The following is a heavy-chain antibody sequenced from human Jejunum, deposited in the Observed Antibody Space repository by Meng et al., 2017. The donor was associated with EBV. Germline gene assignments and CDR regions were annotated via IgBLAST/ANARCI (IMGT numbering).Heavy chain of an antibody. V-gene: IGHV1-24*01. Sequence: VRLVQSGAEVKKPGASVKVSCKVSGYSLTELSMHWVRQAPGKGLEWMGGFDPEDGETIYAQKFQGRVTMTEDTSTDTAYMELSSLRSEDTAVYYCATAHGFTIFGVAYYFDYWGQGTLVTVSS. CDR1: GYSLTELS. J-gene: IGHJ4*02. CDR3: ATAHGFTIFGVAYYFDY. D-gene: IGHD3-3*01. CDR2: FDPEDGET.